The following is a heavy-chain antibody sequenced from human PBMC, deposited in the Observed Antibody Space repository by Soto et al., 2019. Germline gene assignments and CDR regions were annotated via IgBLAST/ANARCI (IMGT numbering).Heavy chain of an antibody. D-gene: IGHD6-13*01. V-gene: IGHV4-61*01. CDR1: GGSVSSGSYY. CDR2: IYYSGST. J-gene: IGHJ6*02. CDR3: ARDRDSSRDYYYGMDV. Sequence: PSETLSLTCTVSGGSVSSGSYYWSWIRQPPGKGLERIGYIYYSGSTNYNPSLKSRVTISVDTSKNQFSLKLSSVTAADTAVYYCARDRDSSRDYYYGMDVWGQGTTVTVSS.